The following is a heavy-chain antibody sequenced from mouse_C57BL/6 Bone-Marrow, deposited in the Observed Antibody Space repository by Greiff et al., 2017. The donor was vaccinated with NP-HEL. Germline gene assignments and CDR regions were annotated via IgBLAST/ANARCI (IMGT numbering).Heavy chain of an antibody. V-gene: IGHV1-26*01. CDR3: ARLLLGRGFAY. CDR2: INPNNGGT. D-gene: IGHD4-1*01. Sequence: EVQLQQSGPELVKPGASVKISCKASGYTFTDYYMNWVKQSHGKSLEWIGDINPNNGGTSYNQKFKGKATLTVDKSSSTAYMELRSLTSEDSAVYYCARLLLGRGFAYWGQGTLVTVSA. J-gene: IGHJ3*01. CDR1: GYTFTDYY.